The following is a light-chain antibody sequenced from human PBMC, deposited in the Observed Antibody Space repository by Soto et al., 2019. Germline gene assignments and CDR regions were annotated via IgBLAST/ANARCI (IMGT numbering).Light chain of an antibody. CDR2: DAS. V-gene: IGKV1-39*01. CDR1: QSISSY. Sequence: DIQMTQSPSSLSASVGDRVTITCRASQSISSYLNWYQQKPGRAPNLLIYDASILQSVVPSRFSGSGSGTDFTLTISTLQPEDFATYYCQQSYSTPFTFGGGTKVEIK. J-gene: IGKJ4*01. CDR3: QQSYSTPFT.